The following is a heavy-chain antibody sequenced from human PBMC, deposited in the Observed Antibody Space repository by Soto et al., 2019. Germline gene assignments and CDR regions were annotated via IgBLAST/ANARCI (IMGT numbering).Heavy chain of an antibody. V-gene: IGHV4-30-2*01. CDR2: IYHSGST. CDR1: GGSISSGGYS. CDR3: ARGGLLPINNRFDP. Sequence: SETLSLTCAVSGGSISSGGYSWSWIRQPPGKGLEWIGYIYHSGSTYYNPSLKSRVTISVDRSKNQFSLKLSSVTAADTAVYYCARGGLLPINNRFDPWGQGTLVTVSS. D-gene: IGHD3-22*01. J-gene: IGHJ5*02.